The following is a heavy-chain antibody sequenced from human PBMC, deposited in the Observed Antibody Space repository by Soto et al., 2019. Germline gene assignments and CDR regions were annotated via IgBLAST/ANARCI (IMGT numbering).Heavy chain of an antibody. V-gene: IGHV3-33*01. CDR2: IWYDGNKK. CDR1: GFTFSSYG. D-gene: IGHD2-21*01. Sequence: QVQLVESGGGVVQPGGSLRLSCVASGFTFSSYGMHWVRQAPGKGLEWVAVIWYDGNKKYYADSVKGRFTISRDNSKNTLYVQMTSLRAEETAVYYCARGLHSLFDYWGQGALVNVSS. J-gene: IGHJ4*02. CDR3: ARGLHSLFDY.